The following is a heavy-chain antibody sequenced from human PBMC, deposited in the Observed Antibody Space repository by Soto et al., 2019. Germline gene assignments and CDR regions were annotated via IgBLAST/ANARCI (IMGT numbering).Heavy chain of an antibody. CDR2: IYWDDDK. V-gene: IGHV2-5*02. J-gene: IGHJ6*02. CDR1: GFSLSTGGLS. CDR3: SHSNYSYATASFGSPYGMHL. Sequence: QITLRESGPSLVKPTQNLTLTCSFSGFSLSTGGLSVAWIRQPPGKALEWLALIYWDDDKRYSPSLETRLTPTNDPTQTAVVLTMPTMSPAAPGTYYSSHSNYSYATASFGSPYGMHLWCQGTAVTVSS. D-gene: IGHD3-16*01.